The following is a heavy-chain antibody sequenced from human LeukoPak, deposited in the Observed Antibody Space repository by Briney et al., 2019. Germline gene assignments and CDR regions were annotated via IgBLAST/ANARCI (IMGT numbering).Heavy chain of an antibody. D-gene: IGHD1-26*01. Sequence: SETLSLTCTVSGGSINDYFWSWIRQPPGKGLEWIGYIYYSGSNNYNPSLKSRVTMSVDTSKNQFSLKLSSVTAADTAVYYCARGGAGASPKWGFDIWGQGTMVTVSS. V-gene: IGHV4-59*12. CDR3: ARGGAGASPKWGFDI. CDR2: IYYSGSN. J-gene: IGHJ3*02. CDR1: GGSINDYF.